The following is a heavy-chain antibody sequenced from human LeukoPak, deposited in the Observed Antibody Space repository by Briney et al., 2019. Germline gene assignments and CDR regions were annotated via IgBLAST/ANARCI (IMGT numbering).Heavy chain of an antibody. J-gene: IGHJ4*02. Sequence: GASVKVSCKASGYTFTSYYMHWVRQAPGQGLEWMGIINPSGGSTSYAQKFQGGVTMTRDTSTSTVYMELSSLRSEDTAVYYCARDSPPYDSSGYYYSATPEYWGQGTLVTVSS. CDR2: INPSGGST. CDR1: GYTFTSYY. CDR3: ARDSPPYDSSGYYYSATPEY. D-gene: IGHD3-22*01. V-gene: IGHV1-46*01.